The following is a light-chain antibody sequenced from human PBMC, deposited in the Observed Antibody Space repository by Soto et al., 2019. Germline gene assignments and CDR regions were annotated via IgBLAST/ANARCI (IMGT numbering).Light chain of an antibody. CDR3: SLYTSENTYV. CDR2: EAS. V-gene: IGLV2-18*01. J-gene: IGLJ1*01. Sequence: QSVLTQPPSVSGSPGQSVTISCTGNSPDFVSYNRVSWYQQPPDTAPKLMIDEASNRPSGVPDRFSGSKSGNTASLTISGLQAADEADYYCSLYTSENTYVFGTGTKVTVL. CDR1: SPDFVSYNR.